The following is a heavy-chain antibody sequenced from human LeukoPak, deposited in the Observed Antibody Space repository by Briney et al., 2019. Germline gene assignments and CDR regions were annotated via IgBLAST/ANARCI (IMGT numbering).Heavy chain of an antibody. Sequence: GGSLRLSCAASGFTFSSYWMSWVRQAPGKGLEWVANIRRDGSEKYYVDSVKGRFTISRDNAKNSLYLQMNSLRAEEAAVYYCARGYGDSIHFDYWGQGTLVTVSS. CDR3: ARGYGDSIHFDY. CDR2: IRRDGSEK. V-gene: IGHV3-7*04. D-gene: IGHD4-17*01. J-gene: IGHJ4*02. CDR1: GFTFSSYW.